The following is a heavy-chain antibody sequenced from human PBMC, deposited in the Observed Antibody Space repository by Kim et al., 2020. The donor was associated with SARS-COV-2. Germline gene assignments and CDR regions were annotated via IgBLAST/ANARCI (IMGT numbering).Heavy chain of an antibody. J-gene: IGHJ4*02. Sequence: SVKVSCKTSGGTFSSYVISWVRQAPGQGLEWMGGITPIFGTPDYAQKLHGRVMITADESTSTSYMELSSLRSEDTAVYYCARRSGTYSPFDYWGQGTLVTVSA. CDR2: ITPIFGTP. CDR1: GGTFSSYV. V-gene: IGHV1-69*13. CDR3: ARRSGTYSPFDY. D-gene: IGHD1-26*01.